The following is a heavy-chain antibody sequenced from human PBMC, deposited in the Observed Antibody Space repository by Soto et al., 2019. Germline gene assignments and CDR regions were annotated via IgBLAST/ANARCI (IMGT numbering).Heavy chain of an antibody. V-gene: IGHV4-59*01. D-gene: IGHD2-21*02. CDR1: AGSLSRYY. CDR2: MYNTGST. CDR3: ARDLWGYCGTDCYPLDV. J-gene: IGHJ6*02. Sequence: SETRCLTCTVSAGSLSRYYCRCIRHPPGKGLEWIGYMYNTGSTVYNPSLKSRVTISVDTSKNQFSLKLNAVTAADTAVYYCARDLWGYCGTDCYPLDVWGQGTTVT.